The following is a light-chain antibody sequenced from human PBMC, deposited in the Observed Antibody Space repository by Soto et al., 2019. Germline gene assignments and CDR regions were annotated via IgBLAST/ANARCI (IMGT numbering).Light chain of an antibody. CDR3: QKYNNWPRK. Sequence: EIVMTHSPATLSVSPWERATLSFSSSQSVSSNLAWYQQKPGQAPRLLIYGASTRATGIPARFSGSGSGTVFTLTISSLQSEDFAVYYCQKYNNWPRKFGQGTKVDIK. V-gene: IGKV3-15*01. CDR1: QSVSSN. J-gene: IGKJ1*01. CDR2: GAS.